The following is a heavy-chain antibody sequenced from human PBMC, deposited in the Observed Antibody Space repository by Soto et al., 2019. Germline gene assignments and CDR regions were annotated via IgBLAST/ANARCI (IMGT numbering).Heavy chain of an antibody. CDR2: INRDGSEK. J-gene: IGHJ6*02. D-gene: IGHD5-18*01. Sequence: EVQLVESGGGLVQPGGSLRLSCAASGFTLSNYWMSWVRQAPGKGLEWVGNINRDGSEKYYVDSVRGRFAFSRDNANNSLYLQMNSLRAEDTAFYYCARVDATIVHYGMDVWGQGTTVTVSS. CDR1: GFTLSNYW. CDR3: ARVDATIVHYGMDV. V-gene: IGHV3-7*04.